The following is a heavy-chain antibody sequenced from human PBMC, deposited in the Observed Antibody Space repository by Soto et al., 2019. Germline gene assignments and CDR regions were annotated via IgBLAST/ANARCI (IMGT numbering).Heavy chain of an antibody. CDR3: ARDSHRRYYGSGSYVFDP. V-gene: IGHV4-30-2*01. CDR2: IYHSGST. Sequence: SETLSLTCAVSGGSISSGGYYWSWIRQPPGKGLEWIGYIYHSGSTYYNPSLKSRVTISVDRSKNQFSLKLSSVTAADTAVYYCARDSHRRYYGSGSYVFDPWGQGTLVTGSS. CDR1: GGSISSGGYY. J-gene: IGHJ5*02. D-gene: IGHD3-10*01.